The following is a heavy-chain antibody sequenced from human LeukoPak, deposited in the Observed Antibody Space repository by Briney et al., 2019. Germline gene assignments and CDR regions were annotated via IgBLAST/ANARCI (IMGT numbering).Heavy chain of an antibody. CDR1: GGSISSYY. D-gene: IGHD3-22*01. CDR2: IDYSGST. Sequence: SETLSLTCIVSGGSISSYYWSWIRQPPGKGLEGIGYIDYSGSTKYNPSLKSRVTISVDTSKNQFSLKLSSVTAADTAVYYCARGIVDRSCRFHPWGQGTLVTVSS. J-gene: IGHJ5*02. V-gene: IGHV4-59*01. CDR3: ARGIVDRSCRFHP.